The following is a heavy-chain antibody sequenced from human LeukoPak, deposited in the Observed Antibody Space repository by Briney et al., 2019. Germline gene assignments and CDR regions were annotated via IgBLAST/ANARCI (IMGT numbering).Heavy chain of an antibody. CDR1: GGSFSGYY. CDR3: ARGVSTYYYYYMDV. V-gene: IGHV4-34*01. J-gene: IGHJ6*03. Sequence: SETLSLTFAVYGGSFSGYYWSWIRQPPGKGLEWIGEINHSGSTNYNPSLKSRVTISVDTSKNQFSLKLSSVTAADTAVYYCARGVSTYYYYYMDVWGKGTTVTVSS. CDR2: INHSGST. D-gene: IGHD2-2*01.